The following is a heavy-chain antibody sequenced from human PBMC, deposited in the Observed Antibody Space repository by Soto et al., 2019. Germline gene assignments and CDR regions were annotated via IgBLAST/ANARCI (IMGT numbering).Heavy chain of an antibody. D-gene: IGHD3-16*01. J-gene: IGHJ4*02. CDR2: IYSGGST. CDR1: GFTVSTKS. V-gene: IGHV3-66*01. CDR3: ARDPWAADY. Sequence: VQLVECGGGLVQPGGSLRLSCAASGFTVSTKSMSWVRQAPGKGLEWVSVIYSGGSTFYADSVRGRFTISRDNSKNTVNLQMNSLRAEDTAVYYCARDPWAADYWAQGTLVTVSS.